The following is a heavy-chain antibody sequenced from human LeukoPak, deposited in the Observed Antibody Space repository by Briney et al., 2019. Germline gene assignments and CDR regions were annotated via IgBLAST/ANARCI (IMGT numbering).Heavy chain of an antibody. D-gene: IGHD4-23*01. V-gene: IGHV1-2*02. Sequence: ASVTVSCKASGYTFTGYYMHWVRQAPGQGIEWMGWINPNSGGTNYAQKFQGRVTMTRDMSISTAYMELSRLRSDDTAVYYCARASGMVTTLYYYYMDVWGKGTTVTVSS. CDR2: INPNSGGT. J-gene: IGHJ6*03. CDR1: GYTFTGYY. CDR3: ARASGMVTTLYYYYMDV.